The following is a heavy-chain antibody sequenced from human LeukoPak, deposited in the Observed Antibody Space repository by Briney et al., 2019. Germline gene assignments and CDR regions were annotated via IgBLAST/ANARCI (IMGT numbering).Heavy chain of an antibody. CDR3: ARFIAVAGTHDAFDI. D-gene: IGHD6-19*01. J-gene: IGHJ3*02. Sequence: GASVKVSCKASGYTFTSYDINWVRRATGQGLEWMGWMNPNSGNTGYAQKFQGRVTMTRNTSISTAYMELSSLRSEDTAVYYCARFIAVAGTHDAFDIWGQGTMVTVSS. CDR1: GYTFTSYD. V-gene: IGHV1-8*01. CDR2: MNPNSGNT.